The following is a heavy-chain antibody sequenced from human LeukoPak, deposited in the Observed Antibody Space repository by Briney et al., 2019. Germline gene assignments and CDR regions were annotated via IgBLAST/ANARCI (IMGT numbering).Heavy chain of an antibody. D-gene: IGHD5-18*01. CDR2: INPNSGGP. CDR3: ASEYSYGYYFDS. CDR1: GYSFTGYC. Sequence: ASVKLSCNGSGYSFTGYCLDWVRHAPGQGLEWIGRINPNSGGPNFVQNFQCRVTMTRDTSITTAYMELSGLRSDDTAVYYCASEYSYGYYFDSWGQGTLVTVSS. J-gene: IGHJ4*02. V-gene: IGHV1-2*06.